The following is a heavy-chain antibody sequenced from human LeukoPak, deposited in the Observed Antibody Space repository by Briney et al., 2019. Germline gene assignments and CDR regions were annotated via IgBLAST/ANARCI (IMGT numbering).Heavy chain of an antibody. D-gene: IGHD6-6*01. Sequence: SGTLSLTCTVSGGSISSYYWSWIRQPPGKGLEWIGYIYYSGSTNYNPSLKSRVTISVDTSKNQFSLKLSSVTAADTAVYYCARAEYSSSSGFDYWGQGTLVTVSS. J-gene: IGHJ4*02. CDR2: IYYSGST. CDR1: GGSISSYY. CDR3: ARAEYSSSSGFDY. V-gene: IGHV4-59*01.